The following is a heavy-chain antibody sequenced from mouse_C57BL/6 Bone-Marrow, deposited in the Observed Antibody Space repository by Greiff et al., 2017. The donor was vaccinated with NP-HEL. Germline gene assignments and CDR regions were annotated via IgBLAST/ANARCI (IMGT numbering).Heavy chain of an antibody. CDR1: GYTFTTYP. J-gene: IGHJ2*01. CDR2: ILPYNDDT. Sequence: VQLQQSGAELVKPGASVKMSCKASGYTFTTYPLEWIKQNHGTSLEWIGNILPYNDDTKYNEQFKGKATFTVEKSSSTVYLELSRLTSDDYAFYYGARWNWGYFDCWGQGTTLTVAS. V-gene: IGHV1-47*01. CDR3: ARWNWGYFDC. D-gene: IGHD4-1*01.